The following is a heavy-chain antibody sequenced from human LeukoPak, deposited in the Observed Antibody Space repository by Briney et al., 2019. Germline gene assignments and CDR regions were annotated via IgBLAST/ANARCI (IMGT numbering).Heavy chain of an antibody. CDR2: INNSGST. Sequence: SETLSLTSAVYGGSFSVYYWSAIRQPPRKGLESMWEINNSGSTNHNPSLKNRVNISVDTSKHQFSLKLSSVTAADTAVYYCARNEGKQLSRSWLDRWGQGTLVTVSS. CDR1: GGSFSVYY. V-gene: IGHV4-34*01. D-gene: IGHD6-13*01. J-gene: IGHJ5*02. CDR3: ARNEGKQLSRSWLDR.